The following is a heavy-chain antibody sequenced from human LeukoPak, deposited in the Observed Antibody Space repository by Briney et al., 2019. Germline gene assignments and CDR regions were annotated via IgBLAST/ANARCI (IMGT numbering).Heavy chain of an antibody. V-gene: IGHV1-46*01. Sequence: ASVEVSCKASGYNFISYYMHWVRQAPGQGLEWMGIINPSGGSTSYAQKFQDRVTMTRDTSTSTVYMELSSLKSEDTAVYYCAREDVVLVAAVRYQYYGMDVWSQGTTVTV. CDR2: INPSGGST. D-gene: IGHD2-21*02. J-gene: IGHJ6*02. CDR3: AREDVVLVAAVRYQYYGMDV. CDR1: GYNFISYY.